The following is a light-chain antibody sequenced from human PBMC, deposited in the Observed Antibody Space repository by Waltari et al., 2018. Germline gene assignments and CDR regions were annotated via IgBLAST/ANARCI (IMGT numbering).Light chain of an antibody. J-gene: IGKJ1*01. CDR2: GAS. CDR1: RSITNNY. Sequence: EIVLTQSPGTLSLSPGERATLSCRASRSITNNYLAWYQQKPGQAPRLLIYGASSRATGIPDRFSGIGSGTDFTLTINRLEPEDFAVYYCQQYDRSPWTFGQGTKVEFK. V-gene: IGKV3-20*01. CDR3: QQYDRSPWT.